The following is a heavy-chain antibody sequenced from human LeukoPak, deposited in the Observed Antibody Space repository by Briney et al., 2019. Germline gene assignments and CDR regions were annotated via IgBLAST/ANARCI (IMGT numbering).Heavy chain of an antibody. CDR3: AKSRGYSSGYDAFDI. CDR1: GFTFTSYA. J-gene: IGHJ3*02. Sequence: GGSLRLSCAASGFTFTSYAMSWVRQAPGKGLEWVSSISGSGGTTYYADSVKGRFTISRDNSKNTLYLQMNSLRAEDTAVYYCAKSRGYSSGYDAFDIWGQGTMVTVSS. V-gene: IGHV3-23*01. CDR2: ISGSGGTT. D-gene: IGHD6-19*01.